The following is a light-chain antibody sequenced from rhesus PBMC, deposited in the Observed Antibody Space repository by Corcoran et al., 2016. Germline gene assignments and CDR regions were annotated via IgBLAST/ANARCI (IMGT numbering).Light chain of an antibody. V-gene: IGKV3-42*02. Sequence: ETLVTQSPATLSLSPGERATLSCRASQSVGTNLAWYQQKPGQAPKLLSNDASTRATGTPDRFSDSGSGTEFTLTLSSLEPEDVAVYYCQQYNYWNTFGQGTKVEIK. J-gene: IGKJ2*01. CDR2: DAS. CDR1: QSVGTN. CDR3: QQYNYWNT.